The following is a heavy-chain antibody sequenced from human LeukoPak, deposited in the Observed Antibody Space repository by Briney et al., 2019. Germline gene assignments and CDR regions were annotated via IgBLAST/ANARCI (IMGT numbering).Heavy chain of an antibody. V-gene: IGHV3-21*01. CDR3: AREAQQQLVSMGYYYYGMDV. D-gene: IGHD6-13*01. Sequence: GGSLRLSCAASGFTVSSNDMSWVRQAPGKGLEWVSSISSSSSYIYYADSVKGRFTISRDNAKNSLYLQMNSLRAEDTAVYYCAREAQQQLVSMGYYYYGMDVWGQGTTVTVSS. J-gene: IGHJ6*02. CDR2: ISSSSSYI. CDR1: GFTVSSND.